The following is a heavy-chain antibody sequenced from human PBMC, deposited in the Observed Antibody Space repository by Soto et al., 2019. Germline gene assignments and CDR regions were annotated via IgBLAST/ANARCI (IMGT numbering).Heavy chain of an antibody. CDR3: AKAKYSGYEPHYYYYYGMDV. V-gene: IGHV3-23*01. J-gene: IGHJ6*02. CDR1: GFTFSSYA. D-gene: IGHD5-12*01. CDR2: ISGSGGST. Sequence: GGSLRLSCAASGFTFSSYAMSWVRQAPGKGLEWVSAISGSGGSTYYADSVKGRLTISRDNSKNTLYLQMNSLRAEDTAVYYCAKAKYSGYEPHYYYYYGMDVWGQGTTVTVSS.